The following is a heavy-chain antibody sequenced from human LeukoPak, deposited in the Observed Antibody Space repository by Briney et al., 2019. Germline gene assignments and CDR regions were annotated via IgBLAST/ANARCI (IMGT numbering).Heavy chain of an antibody. D-gene: IGHD3-22*01. J-gene: IGHJ4*02. V-gene: IGHV1-2*02. CDR2: INPNSGGT. CDR3: ARRAPHYYDSSGYLIGY. Sequence: GASVKVSCKASGYTFTGYYMHWVRQAPGQGLEWMGWINPNSGGTNYAQKFQGRVTMTRDTSFSTAYMELSSLRSEDTAVYYCARRAPHYYDSSGYLIGYWGQGTLVTVSS. CDR1: GYTFTGYY.